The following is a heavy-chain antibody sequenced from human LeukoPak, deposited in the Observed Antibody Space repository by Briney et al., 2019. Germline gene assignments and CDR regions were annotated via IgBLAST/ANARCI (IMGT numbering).Heavy chain of an antibody. CDR3: AKDPSSSWYKAEYFQH. D-gene: IGHD6-13*01. Sequence: PGGSLRLSCAASGFTFSSYAMSWVRQAPRKGLEFVSAISGSGGSTYYADSVKGRFTISRDNSKNTLYLQMNSLRAEDTAVYYCAKDPSSSWYKAEYFQHWGQGTLVTVSS. CDR1: GFTFSSYA. V-gene: IGHV3-23*01. CDR2: ISGSGGST. J-gene: IGHJ1*01.